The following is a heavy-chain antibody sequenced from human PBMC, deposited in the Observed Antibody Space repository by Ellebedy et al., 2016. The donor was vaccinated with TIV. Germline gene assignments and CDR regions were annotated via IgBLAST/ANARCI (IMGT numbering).Heavy chain of an antibody. CDR1: GYIFTSYG. CDR3: ARARVEYQLLDAFDI. Sequence: ASVKVSCXASGYIFTSYGISWVRQAPGQGLEWMGWISAYNGNTNYAQKLQGRVTMTTDTSTSTAYMELRSLRSDDTAVYYCARARVEYQLLDAFDIWGQGTMVTVSS. V-gene: IGHV1-18*01. J-gene: IGHJ3*02. D-gene: IGHD2-2*01. CDR2: ISAYNGNT.